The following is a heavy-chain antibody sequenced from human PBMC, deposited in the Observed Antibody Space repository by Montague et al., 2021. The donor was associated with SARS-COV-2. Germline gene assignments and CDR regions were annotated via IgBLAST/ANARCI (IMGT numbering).Heavy chain of an antibody. CDR3: ARGLGRIEDV. D-gene: IGHD1-26*01. CDR1: GDSVSSNRAA. V-gene: IGHV6-1*01. CDR2: TYYRSKWYN. J-gene: IGHJ6*02. Sequence: CAISGDSVSSNRAACKCMRQSRSRGIDWRGRTYYRSKWYNDYAVSVKSRITINPDTSKNQFSLKLSSVTAADTAVYYCARGLGRIEDVWGQGTTVTVS.